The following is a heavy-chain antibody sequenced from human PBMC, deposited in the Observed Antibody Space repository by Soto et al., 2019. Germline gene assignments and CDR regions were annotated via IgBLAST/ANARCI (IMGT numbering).Heavy chain of an antibody. Sequence: QVQLVQSGAEVKKPGASVKVSCKASGYTFTSYYMHWVRQAPGQGLEWMGIINPSGGSTSYAQKFQGRVNMTRDTSTSTVYMELSSLRSEDTAVYYCARESSAIPNDYGDNWFDPWGQGTLVTVSS. CDR1: GYTFTSYY. V-gene: IGHV1-46*01. D-gene: IGHD4-17*01. CDR3: ARESSAIPNDYGDNWFDP. J-gene: IGHJ5*02. CDR2: INPSGGST.